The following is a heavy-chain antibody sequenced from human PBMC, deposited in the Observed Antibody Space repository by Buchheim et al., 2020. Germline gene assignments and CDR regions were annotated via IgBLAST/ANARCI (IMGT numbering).Heavy chain of an antibody. V-gene: IGHV4-4*02. Sequence: QVQLQESGPGLVKPSGTLSLTCAVSGGSISSSNWWSWVRQPPGKGLEWIGEIYHSGSTNYNPSLKSRVTISVDKSKNPFSLKLSSVTAADTAVYYCARGARGDGGNFRVGPMYNWFDPWGQGTL. CDR1: GGSISSSNW. CDR2: IYHSGST. CDR3: ARGARGDGGNFRVGPMYNWFDP. D-gene: IGHD4-23*01. J-gene: IGHJ5*02.